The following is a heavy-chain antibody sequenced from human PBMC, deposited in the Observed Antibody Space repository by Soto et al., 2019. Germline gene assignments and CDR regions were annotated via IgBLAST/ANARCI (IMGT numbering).Heavy chain of an antibody. D-gene: IGHD5-12*01. V-gene: IGHV4-34*01. CDR1: GGSFSGYY. CDR3: ARGGGYSGYDNLGYYYYYGMDV. Sequence: SETLSLTCAVYGGSFSGYYWSWIRQPPGKGLEWIGEINHSVSTNYNPSLKSRVTISVDTSKNQFSLKLSSVTAADTAVYYCARGGGYSGYDNLGYYYYYGMDVWGQGTTVTVSS. CDR2: INHSVST. J-gene: IGHJ6*02.